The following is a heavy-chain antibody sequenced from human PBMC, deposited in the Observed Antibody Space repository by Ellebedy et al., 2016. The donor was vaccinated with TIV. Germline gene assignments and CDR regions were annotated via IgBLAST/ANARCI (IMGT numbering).Heavy chain of an antibody. CDR2: INRDGSQK. CDR1: GFAFNQFS. J-gene: IGHJ4*01. V-gene: IGHV3-7*01. D-gene: IGHD3-16*01. CDR3: ARWFSWGTTSAFES. Sequence: GEPLKISXTASGFAFNQFSISLLRQAPGKGPERVATINRDGSQKFYADSVKGRFTISRDNAESSVFLQTSSLRYDDTAIYYCARWFSWGTTSAFESWGQGHLVTVSS.